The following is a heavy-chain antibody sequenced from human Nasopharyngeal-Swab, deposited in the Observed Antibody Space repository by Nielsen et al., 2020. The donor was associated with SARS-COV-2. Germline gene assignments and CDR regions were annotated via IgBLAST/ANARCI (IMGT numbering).Heavy chain of an antibody. CDR3: ARWGIVATGSYYYRMDV. CDR2: IIPIFGTA. Sequence: WVRQAPGQGLEWMGGIIPIFGTANYAQKFQGRVTITADESTSPAYMELSSLRSEDTAVYYCARWGIVATGSYYYRMDVRGQGTTVTVSS. V-gene: IGHV1-69*01. J-gene: IGHJ6*02. D-gene: IGHD5-12*01.